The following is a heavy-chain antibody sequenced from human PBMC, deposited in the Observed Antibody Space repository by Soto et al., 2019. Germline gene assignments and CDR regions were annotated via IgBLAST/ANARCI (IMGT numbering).Heavy chain of an antibody. Sequence: GGSLRLSCAASGFTFSSYSINWVRQAPGKGLGWVSGISGNGGATYYSDSVKGRFAVSRDNSKNTLYLQMNNLRADDTAVYYCAKEDYSSSWYYFDYWGQGTLVTVSS. CDR2: ISGNGGAT. CDR1: GFTFSSYS. V-gene: IGHV3-23*01. CDR3: AKEDYSSSWYYFDY. D-gene: IGHD6-13*01. J-gene: IGHJ4*02.